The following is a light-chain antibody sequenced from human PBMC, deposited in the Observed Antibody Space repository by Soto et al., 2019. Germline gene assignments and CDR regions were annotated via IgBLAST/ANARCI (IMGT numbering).Light chain of an antibody. CDR1: SSNIGRNI. V-gene: IGLV1-44*01. CDR3: TSWDDTLNGDWV. Sequence: QSVLTQPPSASGTPGQRVTISCSGSSSNIGRNIVNWYQQFPGTAPKLLIYSKNQRPSGVPDRFSGSRSGTSASLAISGLQSEDESVYYCTSWDDTLNGDWVFGGGTKLTVL. CDR2: SKN. J-gene: IGLJ3*02.